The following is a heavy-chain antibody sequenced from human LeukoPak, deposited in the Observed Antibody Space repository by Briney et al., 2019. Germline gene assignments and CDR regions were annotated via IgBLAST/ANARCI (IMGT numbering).Heavy chain of an antibody. V-gene: IGHV3-48*03. J-gene: IGHJ4*02. D-gene: IGHD3-10*01. CDR2: ISSSGSTI. CDR1: GFTFSSYE. Sequence: PGGSLRLSCAASGFTFSSYEMNWVRQAPGKGLEWVSYISSSGSTIYYADSVKGRFTISRDNAKNSLYLQMNSLRAEDTAVYYCALTYYYGSGSDYWGQGTLVTVSS. CDR3: ALTYYYGSGSDY.